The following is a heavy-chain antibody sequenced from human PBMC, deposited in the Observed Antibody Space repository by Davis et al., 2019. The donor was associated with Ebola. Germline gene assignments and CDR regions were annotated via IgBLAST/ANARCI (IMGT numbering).Heavy chain of an antibody. D-gene: IGHD3-3*01. V-gene: IGHV3-33*01. CDR3: ARDSYDFWSGYYYYYYGMDV. J-gene: IGHJ6*02. Sequence: GSLRLSCAASGFTFSNYGMHWVRQAPGKGLEWVAVIWYAGSNKYYADSVKGRFTISRDNSKNTLYLQMNSLRAEDTAVYYCARDSYDFWSGYYYYYYGMDVWGQGTTVTVSS. CDR2: IWYAGSNK. CDR1: GFTFSNYG.